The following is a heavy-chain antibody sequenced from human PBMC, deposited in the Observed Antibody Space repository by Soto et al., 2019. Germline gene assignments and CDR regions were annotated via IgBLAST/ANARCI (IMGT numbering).Heavy chain of an antibody. CDR1: GYTFTDYG. CDR3: ARISQSDFWSGYYYFFDF. D-gene: IGHD3-3*01. V-gene: IGHV1-18*01. CDR2: ITAFNGNT. J-gene: IGHJ4*02. Sequence: QVHLVQSGAEVEKPGASVKVSCKASGYTFTDYGISWVRQAPGQGLQWMGWITAFNGNTKYAQQFQGRVTMTTDTSTSTAYMELRSLESDDTAVDYCARISQSDFWSGYYYFFDFWGQGTLVTVSS.